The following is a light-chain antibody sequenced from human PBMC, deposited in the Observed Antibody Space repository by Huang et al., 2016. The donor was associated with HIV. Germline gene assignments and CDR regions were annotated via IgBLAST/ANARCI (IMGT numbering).Light chain of an antibody. CDR2: DAS. V-gene: IGKV3-11*01. Sequence: EIVLTQSPATLSLSPGERATLSCRASQSVSSYLAWYQQKPGQAHRLLIYDASSRATGIPARFSGSGSGTDFTLTISSLEPEDFAVYYCQQRSNWRITFGGGTKVEIK. CDR3: QQRSNWRIT. J-gene: IGKJ4*01. CDR1: QSVSSY.